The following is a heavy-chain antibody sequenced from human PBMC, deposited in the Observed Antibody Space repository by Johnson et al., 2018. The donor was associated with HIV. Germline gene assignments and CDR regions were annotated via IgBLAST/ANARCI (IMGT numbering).Heavy chain of an antibody. CDR2: ISGSGGST. Sequence: VQLVESGGGVVQPGRSLRLSCAASGFTFSSYAMHWVRQAPAKGLEWVSAISGSGGSTYYADSVKGRFTISRDNSKNTLYLQMNSLRAEDTAVYYGARDPGNGGRPFDAFDVWGQGTMVTVSS. J-gene: IGHJ3*01. CDR1: GFTFSSYA. CDR3: ARDPGNGGRPFDAFDV. V-gene: IGHV3-23*04. D-gene: IGHD4-23*01.